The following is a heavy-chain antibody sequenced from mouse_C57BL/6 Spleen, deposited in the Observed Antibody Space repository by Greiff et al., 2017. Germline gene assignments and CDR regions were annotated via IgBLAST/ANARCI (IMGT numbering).Heavy chain of an antibody. CDR3: ASGYASAWFAY. V-gene: IGHV2-6*01. J-gene: IGHJ3*01. CDR2: IWGVGST. CDR1: GFSLTSYG. Sequence: VKLVESGPGLVAPSQSLSITCTVSGFSLTSYGVDWVRQSPGKGLEWLGVIWGVGSTNYNSALKSRLSISKDNSKSQVCLKMNSLQTDDTAMYYCASGYASAWFAYWGQGTLVTVSA. D-gene: IGHD6-5*01.